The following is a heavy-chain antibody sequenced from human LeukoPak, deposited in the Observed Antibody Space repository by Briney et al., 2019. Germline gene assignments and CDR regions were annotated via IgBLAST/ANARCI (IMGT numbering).Heavy chain of an antibody. V-gene: IGHV1-69*01. CDR3: AREGDGYNYFPY. Sequence: ASVKVSCKASGGTFSSYAISWVRQAPGQRLEWMGGIIPIFGTANYAQKFQGRVTITADESTSTAYMELSSLRSEDTAVYYCAREGDGYNYFPYWGQGTLVTVSS. D-gene: IGHD5-24*01. J-gene: IGHJ4*02. CDR1: GGTFSSYA. CDR2: IIPIFGTA.